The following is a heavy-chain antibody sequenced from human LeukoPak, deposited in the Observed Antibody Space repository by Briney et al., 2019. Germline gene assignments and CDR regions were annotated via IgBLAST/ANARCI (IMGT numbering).Heavy chain of an antibody. J-gene: IGHJ4*02. D-gene: IGHD5-18*01. Sequence: GGSLRLSCAASGFTFSSYWMHWVRQAPGKGLVWVSRINSDGSNTNYADSVKGRFTISRDNAKNTLYLQMNSLRAEDTAVYYCARLSGYSYGGGYWGQGTLVTVSS. CDR3: ARLSGYSYGGGY. V-gene: IGHV3-74*01. CDR1: GFTFSSYW. CDR2: INSDGSNT.